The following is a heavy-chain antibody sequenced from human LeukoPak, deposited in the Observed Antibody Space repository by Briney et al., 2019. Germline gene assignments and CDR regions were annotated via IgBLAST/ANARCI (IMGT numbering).Heavy chain of an antibody. CDR3: ARRFLWFGGAFDI. CDR2: INPSGGST. CDR1: GYTFTSYY. J-gene: IGHJ3*02. Sequence: ASVKVSCKASGYTFTSYYMHWVRQAPGQGLEWMGIINPSGGSTSYAQKFQGRVTMTRDTSISTAYMELSSLRSDDTAVYYCARRFLWFGGAFDIWGHGTMVTVSS. V-gene: IGHV1-46*01. D-gene: IGHD3-10*01.